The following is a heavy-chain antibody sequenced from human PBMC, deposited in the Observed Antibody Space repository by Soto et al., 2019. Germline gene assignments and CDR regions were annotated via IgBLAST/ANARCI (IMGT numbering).Heavy chain of an antibody. CDR2: IYYSGST. V-gene: IGHV4-59*01. J-gene: IGHJ4*02. D-gene: IGHD6-13*01. CDR1: GGSISSYY. CDR3: ARYSSSWAGFDY. Sequence: SEPLSLTCTVSGGSISSYYWSWIRQPPGEGLEWIGYIYYSGSTNYNPSLKSRVTISVDTSKNQFSLKLSSVTAADTAVYYCARYSSSWAGFDYWGQGTLVTVSS.